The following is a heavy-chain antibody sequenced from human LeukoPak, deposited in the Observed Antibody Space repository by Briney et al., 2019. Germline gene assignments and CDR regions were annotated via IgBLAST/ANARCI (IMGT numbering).Heavy chain of an antibody. D-gene: IGHD6-19*01. CDR1: GFTFSSYE. CDR3: ARTSSAVAGPFDY. Sequence: GGSLRLSCAASGFTFSSYEMNWVRQAPGKGLEWVAVISYDGSNKYYADSVKGRFTISRDNSKNTLYLQMNSLRAEDTAVYYCARTSSAVAGPFDYWGQGTLVTVSS. V-gene: IGHV3-30*01. CDR2: ISYDGSNK. J-gene: IGHJ4*02.